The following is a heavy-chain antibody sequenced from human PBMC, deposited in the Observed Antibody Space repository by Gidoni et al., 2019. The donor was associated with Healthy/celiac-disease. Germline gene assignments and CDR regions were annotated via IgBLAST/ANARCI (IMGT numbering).Heavy chain of an antibody. V-gene: IGHV1-69*02. Sequence: QVQLVQSGAEVKKPGSSVKVSCKASGGTFSSYTISWVRQAPGQGLEWMGRIIPILGIANYAQKFQGRVTITADKSTSTAYMELSSLRSEDTAVYYCARVPYYYDSSPPDWYFDLWGRGTLVTVSS. CDR2: IIPILGIA. D-gene: IGHD3-22*01. CDR1: GGTFSSYT. J-gene: IGHJ2*01. CDR3: ARVPYYYDSSPPDWYFDL.